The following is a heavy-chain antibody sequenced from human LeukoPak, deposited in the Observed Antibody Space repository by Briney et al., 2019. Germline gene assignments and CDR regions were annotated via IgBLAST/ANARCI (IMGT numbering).Heavy chain of an antibody. CDR3: ARDGGSGIDY. J-gene: IGHJ4*02. CDR2: IWYDGSRK. D-gene: IGHD3-10*01. V-gene: IGHV3-33*01. CDR1: GFSLTTYG. Sequence: GGSLRLSCAASGFSLTTYGTPWLRQAPGKGLEWVAVIWYDGSRKFYGDSVKGRFTVSRDTSENTMYLQMNTLRVDDTAVYYCARDGGSGIDYWGQGTLVTVSS.